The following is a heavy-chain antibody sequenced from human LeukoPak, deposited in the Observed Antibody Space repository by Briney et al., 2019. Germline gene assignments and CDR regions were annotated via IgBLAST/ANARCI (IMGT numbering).Heavy chain of an antibody. CDR1: GGSISSGSYY. J-gene: IGHJ4*02. D-gene: IGHD3-22*01. V-gene: IGHV4-61*02. Sequence: SQTLSLTCTVSGGSISSGSYYWSWIRQAAGKGLEWIGRIYTSGSTNYNPSLKRRATISVDTSKNQFSLKLSSVTAADTAVYYCARGQAYYDSSGYYYVGAYFDYWGQGTLVTVSS. CDR2: IYTSGST. CDR3: ARGQAYYDSSGYYYVGAYFDY.